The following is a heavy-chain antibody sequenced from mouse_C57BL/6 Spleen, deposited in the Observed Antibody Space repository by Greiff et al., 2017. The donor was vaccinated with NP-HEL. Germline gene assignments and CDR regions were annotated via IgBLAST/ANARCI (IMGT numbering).Heavy chain of an antibody. J-gene: IGHJ2*01. CDR1: GYTFTSYD. Sequence: VQLQQSGPELVKPGASVKLSCKASGYTFTSYDINWVKQRPGQGLEWIGWSYPRDGSTKYNEKFKGKATLTVDTSSSTAYMELHSLTSEDSAVYFCARSAGQTYYFDYWGQGTTLTVSS. V-gene: IGHV1-85*01. CDR3: ARSAGQTYYFDY. CDR2: SYPRDGST.